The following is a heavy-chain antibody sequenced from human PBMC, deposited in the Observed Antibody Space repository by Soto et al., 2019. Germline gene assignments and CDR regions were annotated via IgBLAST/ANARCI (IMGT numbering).Heavy chain of an antibody. CDR1: GISLSTSGVG. CDR2: IYWNDDK. Sequence: GPTLVNPTQTLALTCTFSGISLSTSGVGVGWMRQPPGKALEWLALIYWNDDKRYSPSLKSRLTITKDTSKNQVVLTMTNMDPVDTAKYYCAHSWGNVYYEFWSGYYKGNYFDYWGQGTLVTVSS. CDR3: AHSWGNVYYEFWSGYYKGNYFDY. V-gene: IGHV2-5*01. D-gene: IGHD3-3*01. J-gene: IGHJ4*02.